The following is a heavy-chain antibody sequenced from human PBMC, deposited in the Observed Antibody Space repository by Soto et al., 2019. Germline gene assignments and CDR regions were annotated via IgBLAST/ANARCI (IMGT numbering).Heavy chain of an antibody. CDR3: ARVRRATKGAFDI. V-gene: IGHV4-34*01. J-gene: IGHJ3*02. CDR1: GGSFRGYY. D-gene: IGHD1-26*01. Sequence: LEIRSLTYAVCGGSFRGYYWSWIRPPPGKGLQWIGEINHSGSTNYNPSLNSRVTRSVHTSKHQFPLKPSPVTVADTAVYYCARVRRATKGAFDIWCQGTMVT. CDR2: INHSGST.